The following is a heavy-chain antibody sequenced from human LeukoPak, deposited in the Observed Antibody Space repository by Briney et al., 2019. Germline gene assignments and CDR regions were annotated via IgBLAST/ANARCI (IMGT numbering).Heavy chain of an antibody. CDR3: TTEDNCGDYVDY. V-gene: IGHV3-15*01. J-gene: IGHJ4*02. CDR2: IKSKTDGGTT. CDR1: GFTFSNAW. D-gene: IGHD1-1*01. Sequence: GGSLRLSCAASGFTFSNAWMSWVRQAPGKGLEWVGRIKSKTDGGTTDYAAPVKGRFTISRDDSKNTLYLQMNSLKTEDTAVYYCTTEDNCGDYVDYWGQGTLVTVSS.